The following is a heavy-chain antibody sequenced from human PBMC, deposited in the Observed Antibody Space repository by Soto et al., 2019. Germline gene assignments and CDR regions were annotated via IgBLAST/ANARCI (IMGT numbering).Heavy chain of an antibody. D-gene: IGHD5-18*01. CDR2: IIPIFGTA. J-gene: IGHJ4*02. CDR1: GGTFSSYA. CDR3: AREWDTAMVNFGY. V-gene: IGHV1-69*13. Sequence: ASVKVSCKASGGTFSSYAISWVRQAPGQGLEWMGGIIPIFGTANYAQKFQGRVTITADESTSTAYMELSSLRSEDTAVYYCAREWDTAMVNFGYWGQGTLVTVSS.